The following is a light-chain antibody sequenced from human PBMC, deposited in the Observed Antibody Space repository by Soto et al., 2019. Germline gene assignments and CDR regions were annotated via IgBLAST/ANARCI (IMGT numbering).Light chain of an antibody. CDR2: DAY. Sequence: DIQMTQSPSSVSASVGDRLTIACRASQGISGWLAWYQQKPGKAPNLLIYDAYTLRNGVPSRFSGSGSGTYFTLTISNLQPEDFATYYCQQGNSFPLTFGGGTKVDI. J-gene: IGKJ4*01. V-gene: IGKV1-12*01. CDR3: QQGNSFPLT. CDR1: QGISGW.